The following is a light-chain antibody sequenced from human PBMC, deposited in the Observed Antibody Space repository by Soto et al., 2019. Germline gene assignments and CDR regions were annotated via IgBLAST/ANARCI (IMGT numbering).Light chain of an antibody. CDR1: SSDVGSYNY. CDR3: SSYAGSTNFYV. J-gene: IGLJ1*01. CDR2: EVS. Sequence: QSVLTQAPAASESPGQSVTLSCTGTSSDVGSYNYVSWFRQHPDEAPKLIIYEVSQRPSGVPDRFSGSKSGNTASLTVSGLQAEDEADYYCSSYAGSTNFYVFGTGTKVTVL. V-gene: IGLV2-8*01.